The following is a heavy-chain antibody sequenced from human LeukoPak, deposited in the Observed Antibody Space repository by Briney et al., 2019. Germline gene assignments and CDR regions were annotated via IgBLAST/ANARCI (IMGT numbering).Heavy chain of an antibody. Sequence: GRSLRLSCAASGFTFSSYGMHWVRQAPGKGLEWVAVIWYDGSNKYYADSAKGRFTISRDNSKNTLYLQMNSLRAEDTAVYYCAKDHDFWSGYLDYWGQGTLVTVSS. CDR1: GFTFSSYG. CDR3: AKDHDFWSGYLDY. CDR2: IWYDGSNK. J-gene: IGHJ4*02. D-gene: IGHD3-3*01. V-gene: IGHV3-33*06.